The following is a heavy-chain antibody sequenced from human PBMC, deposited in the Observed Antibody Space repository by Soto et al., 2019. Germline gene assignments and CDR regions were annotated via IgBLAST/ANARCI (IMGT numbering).Heavy chain of an antibody. CDR1: GYIFTTYW. J-gene: IGHJ4*02. Sequence: GESLKISCKGSGYIFTTYWIGWVRQMPGKGLEWMGIIYPGDSDTKYSPSFQGQVTVSADTSISTAYLQWSSLKASDTAMYYCARSSSTTSFDYWGQGTLVTVSS. D-gene: IGHD2-2*01. V-gene: IGHV5-51*01. CDR3: ARSSSTTSFDY. CDR2: IYPGDSDT.